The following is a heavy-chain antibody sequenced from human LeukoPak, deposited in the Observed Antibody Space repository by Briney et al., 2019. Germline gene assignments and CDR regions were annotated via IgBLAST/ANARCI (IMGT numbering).Heavy chain of an antibody. CDR1: GFTVSSNY. Sequence: GGSLRLSCAASGFTVSSNYMSWVRQAPGKGLEWVSVIYSGGSTYYADSVKGRFTISRDNSKNTLYLQMNSLRAEDTAVYYCARLTTVTTLRTNDYWGQGTLVTVSS. J-gene: IGHJ4*02. D-gene: IGHD4-17*01. CDR2: IYSGGST. CDR3: ARLTTVTTLRTNDY. V-gene: IGHV3-53*05.